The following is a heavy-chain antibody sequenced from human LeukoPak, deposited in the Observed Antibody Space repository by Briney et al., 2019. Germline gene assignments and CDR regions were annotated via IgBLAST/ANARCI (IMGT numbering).Heavy chain of an antibody. V-gene: IGHV3-7*01. CDR1: GFTFSSYW. CDR3: ARDPFNGSGSYYYLY. D-gene: IGHD3-10*01. CDR2: IKQDGSEK. Sequence: GGSLRLSCAASGFTFSSYWMSGVPQAPGEGRGGVANIKQDGSEKYYVDSVKGRFTISRDNAKNSLYLQMNSLRAEDTAVYYCARDPFNGSGSYYYLYWGQGTLVTVSS. J-gene: IGHJ4*02.